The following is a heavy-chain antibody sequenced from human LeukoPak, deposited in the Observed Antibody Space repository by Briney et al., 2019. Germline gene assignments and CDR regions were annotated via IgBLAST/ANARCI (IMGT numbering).Heavy chain of an antibody. J-gene: IGHJ4*02. CDR1: GFTFSSYA. CDR2: ISGSGGST. CDR3: AKVKADFWSGLGPDY. V-gene: IGHV3-23*01. D-gene: IGHD3-3*01. Sequence: GGSLRLSCAASGFTFSSYAMSWVRQAPGKGLEWVSAISGSGGSTYSADSVKGRFTISRDNSKNTLYLQMNSLRAEDTAVYYCAKVKADFWSGLGPDYWGQGALVTVSS.